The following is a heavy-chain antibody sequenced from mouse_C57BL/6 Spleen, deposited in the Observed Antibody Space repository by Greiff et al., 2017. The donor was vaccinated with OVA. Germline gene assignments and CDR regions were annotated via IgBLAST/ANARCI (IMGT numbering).Heavy chain of an antibody. CDR3: AREAYYSNYWYFDV. CDR1: GFTFSSYT. CDR2: ISGGGGNT. D-gene: IGHD2-5*01. J-gene: IGHJ1*03. Sequence: EVMLVESGGGLVKPGGSLKLSCAASGFTFSSYTMSWVRQTPEKRLEWVATISGGGGNTYYPDSVKGRFTISRDNAKNTLYLQMSSLRSEDTALYYCAREAYYSNYWYFDVWGTGTTVTVSS. V-gene: IGHV5-9*01.